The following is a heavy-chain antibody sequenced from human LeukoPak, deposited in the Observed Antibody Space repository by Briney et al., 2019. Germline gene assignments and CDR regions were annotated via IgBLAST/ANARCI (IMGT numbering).Heavy chain of an antibody. V-gene: IGHV4-34*01. CDR1: GGSFSGYY. J-gene: IGHJ3*02. CDR3: ARVWEYSSGWAGAFDI. Sequence: SETLSLTCAVYGGSFSGYYWSWIRQPPGKGLEWIGEINHSGSTNYNPSPTGRVTISVDTSKNQFSLKLSSVTAADTAVYYCARVWEYSSGWAGAFDIWGQGTMVTVSS. D-gene: IGHD6-19*01. CDR2: INHSGST.